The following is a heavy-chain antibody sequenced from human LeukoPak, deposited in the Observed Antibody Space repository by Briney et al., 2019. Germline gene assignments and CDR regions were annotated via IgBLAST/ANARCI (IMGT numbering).Heavy chain of an antibody. J-gene: IGHJ4*02. Sequence: GGSLRLSCAASGFTFSIYAMTWVRQAAGKGLEWVSAISSSGGSTYYADSVQGRFTISRDNSKNTLYLQMNSLRAEDTAVYYCAGGPPTVIHYFDHWGQGTLVTVSS. D-gene: IGHD4-17*01. CDR1: GFTFSIYA. CDR2: ISSSGGST. V-gene: IGHV3-23*01. CDR3: AGGPPTVIHYFDH.